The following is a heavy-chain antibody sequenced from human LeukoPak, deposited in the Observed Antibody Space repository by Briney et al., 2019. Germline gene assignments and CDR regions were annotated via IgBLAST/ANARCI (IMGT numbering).Heavy chain of an antibody. CDR2: IIPIFGTA. Sequence: SVKVSCKASGGTFSSYAISWVRQAPGQGLEWMGGIIPIFGTANYAQKFQGRVTITADESTSTAYMELSSLRSEDTAVYYCARNGYSYGLPYYMDVWGKGTTVTVSS. V-gene: IGHV1-69*01. D-gene: IGHD5-18*01. CDR1: GGTFSSYA. J-gene: IGHJ6*03. CDR3: ARNGYSYGLPYYMDV.